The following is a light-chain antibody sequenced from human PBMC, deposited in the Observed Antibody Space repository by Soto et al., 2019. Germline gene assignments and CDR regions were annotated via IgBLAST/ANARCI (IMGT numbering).Light chain of an antibody. Sequence: QSVLTQPPSASGSPGQSVTISCTGTSSDVGDYNYVSWYQHHPGKAPKLMIYEVSKRPSGVPDRFSGSKSGNTASLPVSGLQADDESDYYCSSYAGSNNVVVFGGGTKLTVL. CDR1: SSDVGDYNY. CDR2: EVS. V-gene: IGLV2-8*01. CDR3: SSYAGSNNVVV. J-gene: IGLJ2*01.